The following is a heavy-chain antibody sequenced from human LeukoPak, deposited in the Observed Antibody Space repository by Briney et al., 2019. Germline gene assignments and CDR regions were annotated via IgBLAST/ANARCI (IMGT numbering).Heavy chain of an antibody. J-gene: IGHJ5*02. Sequence: GVLRLSCAASGFTFSSYSMNWVRQAPGKGLEWVSSISSSSSYIYYADSVKGRFTISRDNAKNSLYLQMNSLRGEDTAVYYCARLLGSCSSNSCPGALDHWGQGTLVTVSS. D-gene: IGHD2-15*01. CDR2: ISSSSSYI. CDR3: ARLLGSCSSNSCPGALDH. CDR1: GFTFSSYS. V-gene: IGHV3-21*01.